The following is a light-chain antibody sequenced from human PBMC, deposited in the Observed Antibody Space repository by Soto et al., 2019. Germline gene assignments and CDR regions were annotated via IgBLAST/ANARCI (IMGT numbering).Light chain of an antibody. CDR3: QQYYSFPRT. J-gene: IGKJ1*01. V-gene: IGKV1-5*01. Sequence: DIQMTQSPSSLSASVEDRVTITCRASQTISSWLAWYQQKPGKAPELLIYAASTLQSRVPSRFSGSGSGTDFTLTISCLQSEDFATYYCQQYYSFPRTFGQGTKVDIK. CDR2: AAS. CDR1: QTISSW.